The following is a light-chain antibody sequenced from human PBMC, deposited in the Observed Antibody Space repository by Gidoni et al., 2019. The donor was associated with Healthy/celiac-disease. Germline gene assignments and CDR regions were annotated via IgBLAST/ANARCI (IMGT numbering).Light chain of an antibody. CDR2: QAS. Sequence: DIQLTQSPSTLSASAGDRVTITCRASQSIGFWLAWNRQKPGEAPSLLISQASILQTGVPSRFSGSGSRTEFTLTINNLQPDDFATYFCQQYYSHPWAFGQGTKVEIK. CDR3: QQYYSHPWA. CDR1: QSIGFW. V-gene: IGKV1-5*03. J-gene: IGKJ1*01.